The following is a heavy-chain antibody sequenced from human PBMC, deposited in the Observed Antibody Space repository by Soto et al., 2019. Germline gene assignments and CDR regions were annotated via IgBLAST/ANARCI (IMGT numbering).Heavy chain of an antibody. CDR3: ARLGALITIGRNNYHSLDA. Sequence: SETLSLTCTVSGVSMTQYYWSWIRQTPGKGLEYIGYIYYSGTTDYSPSLKSRVTILLDTSKNQFSLNLRSVTAADSAVYYCARLGALITIGRNNYHSLDAWGQGTTVTSP. D-gene: IGHD3-3*01. CDR1: GVSMTQYY. J-gene: IGHJ6*02. V-gene: IGHV4-59*08. CDR2: IYYSGTT.